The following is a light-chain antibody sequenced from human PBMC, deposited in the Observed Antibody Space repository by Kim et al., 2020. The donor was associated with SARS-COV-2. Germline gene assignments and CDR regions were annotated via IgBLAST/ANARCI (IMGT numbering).Light chain of an antibody. CDR2: EVN. CDR3: SSYAGGNNPYV. Sequence: QSVTIPCTGTGRYVGGYNYVSWYQQHPGKAPKLLIYEVNKRPSGVPDRFSGSKSGNTASLTVSGLQAEDEADYYCSSYAGGNNPYVFGTGTKVTVL. CDR1: GRYVGGYNY. J-gene: IGLJ1*01. V-gene: IGLV2-8*01.